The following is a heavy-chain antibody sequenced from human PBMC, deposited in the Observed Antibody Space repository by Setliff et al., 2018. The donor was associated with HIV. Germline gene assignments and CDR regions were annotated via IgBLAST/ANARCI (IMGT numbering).Heavy chain of an antibody. D-gene: IGHD6-19*01. Sequence: SETLSLTCTVSGGSIRSGDYYWSWIRQHPGKGLEWIRYIYHTGSVYYNPSLNGRVTMSVDTFKNQFSLKLSSVTAADTAVYYCAIRGSSGWYVGGYFDYWGQGTLVTVSS. V-gene: IGHV4-31*03. J-gene: IGHJ4*02. CDR3: AIRGSSGWYVGGYFDY. CDR1: GGSIRSGDYY. CDR2: IYHTGSV.